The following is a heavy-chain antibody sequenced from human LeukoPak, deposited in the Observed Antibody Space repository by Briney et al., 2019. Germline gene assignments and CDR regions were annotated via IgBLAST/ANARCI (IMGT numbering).Heavy chain of an antibody. J-gene: IGHJ4*02. D-gene: IGHD3-22*01. V-gene: IGHV3-23*01. Sequence: PGGSLRLSCAASGFTFSSYAMSWVRQAPGKGLEWVSAISGRGGSTYYADSVKGRFTISRDNSKNTLYLQMNSLRAEDTGVYYCAKGMGPSDYYDSSGYYLFDYWGQGTLVTVSS. CDR1: GFTFSSYA. CDR3: AKGMGPSDYYDSSGYYLFDY. CDR2: ISGRGGST.